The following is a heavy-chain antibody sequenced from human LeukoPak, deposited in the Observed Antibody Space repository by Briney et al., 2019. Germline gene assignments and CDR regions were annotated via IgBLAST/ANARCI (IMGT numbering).Heavy chain of an antibody. CDR2: INPNSGGT. Sequence: ASVKVSCKASGYSFTGYYMHWVRQAPGQGLEWMGRINPNSGGTNYAQKFQGRVTMTRDTPISTAYMELSRLRSDDTAVYYCARKTDTSMLGDYWGQGTLVTVSS. D-gene: IGHD5-18*01. V-gene: IGHV1-2*06. J-gene: IGHJ4*02. CDR1: GYSFTGYY. CDR3: ARKTDTSMLGDY.